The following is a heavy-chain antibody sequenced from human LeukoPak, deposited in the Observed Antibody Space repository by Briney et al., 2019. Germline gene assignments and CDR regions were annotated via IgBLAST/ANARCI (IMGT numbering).Heavy chain of an antibody. CDR3: ARSVGGGRPVVVQEY. J-gene: IGHJ4*02. V-gene: IGHV1-46*01. CDR2: INPSGGST. Sequence: EASVKVSCKASGYTFTGYYMHWVRQAPGQGLEWMGWINPSGGSTSYAQKFQGRVTMTRDMSTSTVYMELSSLRSEDTAVYYCARSVGGGRPVVVQEYWGQGTLVTVSS. D-gene: IGHD3-22*01. CDR1: GYTFTGYY.